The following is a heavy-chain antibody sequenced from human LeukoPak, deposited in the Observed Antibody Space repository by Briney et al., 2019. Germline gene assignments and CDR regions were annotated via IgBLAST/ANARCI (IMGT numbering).Heavy chain of an antibody. V-gene: IGHV1-69*13. J-gene: IGHJ6*03. CDR2: IIPIFGTA. Sequence: SVKVSCKASGGTFSSYAISWVRQAPGPGLEWMGGIIPIFGTANYAQKFQGRVTITADESTSTAYMELSSLRSEDTAVYYCARGAGSGATMDVWGKGTTVTVSS. D-gene: IGHD6-19*01. CDR3: ARGAGSGATMDV. CDR1: GGTFSSYA.